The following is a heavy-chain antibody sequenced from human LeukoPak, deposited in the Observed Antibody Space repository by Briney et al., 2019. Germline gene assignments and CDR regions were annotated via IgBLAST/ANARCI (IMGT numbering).Heavy chain of an antibody. Sequence: ASVKVSCKSSGGTFINYAISWVRQAPGQGLEWMGRIIPILGIANYAQKFQGRVTITADKSTSTAYMEVSRMKSEDTAVYYCARSGPERQRGYFDYWGQGTLVTVSS. J-gene: IGHJ4*02. CDR1: GGTFINYA. CDR2: IIPILGIA. CDR3: ARSGPERQRGYFDY. V-gene: IGHV1-69*04. D-gene: IGHD1-1*01.